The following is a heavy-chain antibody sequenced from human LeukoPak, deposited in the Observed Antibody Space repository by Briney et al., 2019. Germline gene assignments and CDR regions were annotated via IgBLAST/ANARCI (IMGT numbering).Heavy chain of an antibody. V-gene: IGHV4-34*01. CDR2: INHSGST. CDR3: ARGRPVFDY. J-gene: IGHJ4*02. CDR1: GGSFSGYY. Sequence: SETLSLICAVYGGSFSGYYWSWIRQPAGKGLEWIGEINHSGSTNYNPSLKSRVTISVDTSKNQFSLNLSSVTAADTAVYYCARGRPVFDYWGQGTLVTVSS.